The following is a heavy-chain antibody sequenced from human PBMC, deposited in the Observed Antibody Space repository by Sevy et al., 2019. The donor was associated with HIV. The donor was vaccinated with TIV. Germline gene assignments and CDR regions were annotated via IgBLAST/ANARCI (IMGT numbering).Heavy chain of an antibody. J-gene: IGHJ4*02. CDR1: GYSFSSHW. D-gene: IGHD2-21*02. V-gene: IGHV5-51*01. CDR2: IYPSDSET. Sequence: GESLKISCMASGYSFSSHWIGWVRQKPGKGLEWVGIIYPSDSETTYSPSFQGQVTISADKSINTAYLQWSSLKASDSAMYYCARQKRSADFLYYWGQGTLVTVSS. CDR3: ARQKRSADFLYY.